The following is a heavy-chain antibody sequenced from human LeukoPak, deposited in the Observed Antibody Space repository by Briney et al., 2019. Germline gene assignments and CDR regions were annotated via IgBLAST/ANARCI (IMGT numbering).Heavy chain of an antibody. Sequence: SETLSLTCTVSGGSISSYYWSWIRQPPGKGLEWIGYIYYSGSTYYNPSLKSRVTISVDTSKNQFSLKLSSVTAADTAVYYCARVGSSEAFDYWGQGTLVTVSS. CDR3: ARVGSSEAFDY. J-gene: IGHJ4*02. CDR1: GGSISSYY. D-gene: IGHD3-22*01. CDR2: IYYSGST. V-gene: IGHV4-59*08.